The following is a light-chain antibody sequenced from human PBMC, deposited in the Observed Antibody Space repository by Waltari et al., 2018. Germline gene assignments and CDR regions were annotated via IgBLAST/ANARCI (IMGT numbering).Light chain of an antibody. CDR3: QQNYNTPWT. Sequence: DIQVTQSPSSLSASVGDRVTITCRSSQTINNYLNWYQYKPGKAPNLLIYAASILQSGVPSRFAGSGSGTDFTLTISSLQPEDFATYYCQQNYNTPWTLGQGTKVEI. CDR2: AAS. CDR1: QTINNY. J-gene: IGKJ1*01. V-gene: IGKV1-39*01.